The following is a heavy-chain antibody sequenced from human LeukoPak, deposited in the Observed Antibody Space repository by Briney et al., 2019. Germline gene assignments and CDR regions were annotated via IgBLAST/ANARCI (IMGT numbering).Heavy chain of an antibody. CDR2: ISSSSGDI. V-gene: IGHV3-21*04. D-gene: IGHD2-8*01. CDR1: ALIFRSSA. J-gene: IGHJ3*01. Sequence: GESLRLSCRLYALIFRSSAVTWVRRAPGQGLEWVSYISSSSGDIYYTDSVKGRFTISKANARKSLHFQMNSLRAEDPAVYYCVKRCGVSSGAFDLWGQGTMVTVSS. CDR3: VKRCGVSSGAFDL.